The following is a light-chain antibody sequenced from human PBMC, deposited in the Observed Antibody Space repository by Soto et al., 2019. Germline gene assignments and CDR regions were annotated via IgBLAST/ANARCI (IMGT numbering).Light chain of an antibody. CDR3: QARRKWPMVT. Sequence: EIVLTQSPVTLSLSPGDRATLSCRASQTVSKYLAWYQQKPGQPPRLLVYDTSNRASGISARFSGSGSGTDFTLTISSLEPEEFAVYYCQARRKWPMVTFGPGNKLD. CDR1: QTVSKY. CDR2: DTS. J-gene: IGKJ3*01. V-gene: IGKV3-11*01.